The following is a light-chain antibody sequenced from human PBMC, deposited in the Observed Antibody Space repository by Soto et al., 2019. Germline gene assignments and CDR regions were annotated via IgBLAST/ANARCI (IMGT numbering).Light chain of an antibody. J-gene: IGKJ5*01. CDR2: PAS. V-gene: IGKV1-9*01. CDR3: QQVNDYPIT. CDR1: QDINSY. Sequence: DIQLTQSPSFLSASVGNRVTIACRASQDINSYLAWYQQKPGKAPKLLIYPASTLQSGVPYRFSGSGSGTEFTLTISSLQPEDFAAYHCQQVNDYPITFGQGTRLEIK.